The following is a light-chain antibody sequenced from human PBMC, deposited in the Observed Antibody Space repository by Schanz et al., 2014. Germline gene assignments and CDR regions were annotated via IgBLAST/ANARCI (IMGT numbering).Light chain of an antibody. CDR2: DVS. CDR1: SSDVGGYNY. V-gene: IGLV2-11*01. CDR3: CSYAGSYTLV. Sequence: QSVLTQPRSVSGSPGQSVAISCTGTSSDVGGYNYVSLYQHHPGKAPKLMIYDVSKRPSGVPDRFSGSKSGNTASLTISGLQADNEAEYYCCSYAGSYTLVFGGGTKLTVL. J-gene: IGLJ2*01.